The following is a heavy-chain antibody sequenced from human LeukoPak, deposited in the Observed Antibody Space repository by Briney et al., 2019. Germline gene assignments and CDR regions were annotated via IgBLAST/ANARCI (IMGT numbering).Heavy chain of an antibody. D-gene: IGHD3-9*01. V-gene: IGHV5-51*01. J-gene: IGHJ3*02. Sequence: GESLKISCKGSGYSFTSYWIGWVRQMPGKGLEWMGIIYPGDSDTRYSPSFQGQVTISADKSISTAYLQWSSLKASDTAMYYCARRRHYDILTGCSHAFDIWGQGTMVTVSS. CDR1: GYSFTSYW. CDR2: IYPGDSDT. CDR3: ARRRHYDILTGCSHAFDI.